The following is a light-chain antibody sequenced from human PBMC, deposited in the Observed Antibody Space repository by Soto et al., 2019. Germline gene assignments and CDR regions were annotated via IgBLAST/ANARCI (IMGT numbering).Light chain of an antibody. CDR2: SNV. CDR3: STWDDSRTNVV. Sequence: QSVLTQPPSASGTPGQRVTISCSGSSANFGSHFVYWYQQLPGTAPKLLIYSNVLRPSGVPDRFSGSKSGSSASLAISGLRSEDEADYYCSTWDDSRTNVVFGGGTKVTVL. V-gene: IGLV1-47*02. J-gene: IGLJ2*01. CDR1: SANFGSHF.